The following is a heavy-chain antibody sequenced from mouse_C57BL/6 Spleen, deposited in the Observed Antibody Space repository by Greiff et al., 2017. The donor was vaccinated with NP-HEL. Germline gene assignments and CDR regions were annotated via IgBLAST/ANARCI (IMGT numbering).Heavy chain of an antibody. CDR1: GYTFTSYW. V-gene: IGHV1-55*01. CDR3: ARDLGQFTTVVATNY. D-gene: IGHD1-1*01. CDR2: IYPGSGST. J-gene: IGHJ2*01. Sequence: QVQLKQPGAELVKPGASVKMSCKASGYTFTSYWITWVKQRPGQGLEWIGDIYPGSGSTNYNEKFKSKATLTVDTSSSTAYMQLSSLTSEDSAVYYCARDLGQFTTVVATNYWGQGTTLTVSS.